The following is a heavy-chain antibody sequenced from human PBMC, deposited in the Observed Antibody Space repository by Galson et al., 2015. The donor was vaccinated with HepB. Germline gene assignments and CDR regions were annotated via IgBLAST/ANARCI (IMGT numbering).Heavy chain of an antibody. CDR2: IIPIFGTA. CDR3: ARGGYDFWRGDYYYYYMDV. J-gene: IGHJ6*03. CDR1: GGTFSSYA. Sequence: SCKASGGTFSSYAISWVRQAPGQGLEWMGGIIPIFGTANYAQKFQGRVTITADESTSTAYMELSSLRSEDTAVYYCARGGYDFWRGDYYYYYMDVWGKGTTVTVSS. V-gene: IGHV1-69*01. D-gene: IGHD3-3*01.